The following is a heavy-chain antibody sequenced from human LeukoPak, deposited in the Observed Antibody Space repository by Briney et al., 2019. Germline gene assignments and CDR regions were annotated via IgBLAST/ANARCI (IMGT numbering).Heavy chain of an antibody. D-gene: IGHD1-26*01. Sequence: GGSLRLSCAASGFNFRSYWMTWVRQAPGKGLEWVANIKPDGSQKFCVDSVKDRFTISRDNAKNSLYLQMNGLRAEDTAVYYCARDSGSFFVDFWGQGTLVTVSS. J-gene: IGHJ4*02. CDR2: IKPDGSQK. CDR3: ARDSGSFFVDF. CDR1: GFNFRSYW. V-gene: IGHV3-7*01.